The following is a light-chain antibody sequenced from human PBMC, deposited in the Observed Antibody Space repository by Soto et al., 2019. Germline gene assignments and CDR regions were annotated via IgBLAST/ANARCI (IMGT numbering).Light chain of an antibody. V-gene: IGLV2-8*01. Sequence: QSALTQPPSASGSPGQSVTISCAGTSSDIGLYNYVSWYQHHPGKAPRLIIYEVSKRPSGVPDRFSGSKSGNTASLTVSGLQAEDEADYYCSSYTSSSTYVVFGGGTQLTVL. CDR1: SSDIGLYNY. J-gene: IGLJ2*01. CDR2: EVS. CDR3: SSYTSSSTYVV.